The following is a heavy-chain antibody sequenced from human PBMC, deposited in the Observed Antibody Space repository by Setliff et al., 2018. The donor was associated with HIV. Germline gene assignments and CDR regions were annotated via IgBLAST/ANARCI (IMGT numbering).Heavy chain of an antibody. CDR3: ARDGGDGSGYYYADY. Sequence: ASVKVSCKASGYTFTRNQIHWVRRAPGQGLEWMGIINPSGGSAAYAEKFRGRVTMTSDTSTNTVYMELRSLRSEETAVFYCARDGGDGSGYYYADYWGQGTLVTV. CDR2: INPSGGSA. CDR1: GYTFTRNQ. D-gene: IGHD3-22*01. V-gene: IGHV1-46*01. J-gene: IGHJ4*02.